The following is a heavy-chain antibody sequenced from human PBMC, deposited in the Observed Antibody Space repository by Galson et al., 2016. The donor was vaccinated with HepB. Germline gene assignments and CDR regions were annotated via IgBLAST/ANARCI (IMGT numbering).Heavy chain of an antibody. CDR3: VRDLDY. Sequence: SLRLSCAASGFAFSSHWMHWVRQAPGKGLVWVSRINSDGTTSNYADSVKGQFTISRDNAKNSLYLHMNSLRAEDTALYYCVRDLDYWGQGTLVTVSS. V-gene: IGHV3-74*01. CDR1: GFAFSSHW. CDR2: INSDGTTS. J-gene: IGHJ4*02.